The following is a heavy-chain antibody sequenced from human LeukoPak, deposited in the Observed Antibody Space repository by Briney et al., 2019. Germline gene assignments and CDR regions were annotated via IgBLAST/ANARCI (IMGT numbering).Heavy chain of an antibody. CDR1: GFTFSSYW. CDR3: AKDRGDYYDSSGYENYYFDY. V-gene: IGHV3-7*03. D-gene: IGHD3-22*01. CDR2: IKQDGSEK. J-gene: IGHJ4*02. Sequence: GGSLRLSCAASGFTFSSYWMSWVRQVPGKGLEWVANIKQDGSEKYYVDSVKGRFTISRDNAKNTLYLQMNSLRAEDTAVYYCAKDRGDYYDSSGYENYYFDYWGQGTLVTVSS.